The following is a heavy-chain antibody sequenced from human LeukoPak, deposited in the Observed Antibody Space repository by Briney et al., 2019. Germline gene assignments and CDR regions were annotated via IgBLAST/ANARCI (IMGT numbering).Heavy chain of an antibody. D-gene: IGHD6-13*01. CDR1: GFTFSSYA. CDR2: ISGSGGST. V-gene: IGHV3-23*01. J-gene: IGHJ6*02. CDR3: EKQQLSGKNYYYYGMDV. Sequence: GGSLRLSCAASGFTFSSYAMSWVRQAPGKGLEWVSAISGSGGSTYYVDSVKGRFTISRDNSKNTLYLQMNSLRAEDTAVYYCEKQQLSGKNYYYYGMDVWGQGTTVTVSS.